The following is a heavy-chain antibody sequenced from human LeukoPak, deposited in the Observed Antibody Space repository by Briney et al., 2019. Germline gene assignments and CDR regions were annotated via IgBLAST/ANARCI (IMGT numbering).Heavy chain of an antibody. CDR3: TTDPIAVAGTRVSLLLSA. V-gene: IGHV3-21*01. Sequence: GGSLRLSCAASGFTFRNAWMNWVRQAPGKGLEWVSSISSSSSYIYYADSVKGRFTISRDNAKNPLYLQMNSLRAEDTAVYYCTTDPIAVAGTRVSLLLSAWGQGTPVTVSS. CDR2: ISSSSSYI. J-gene: IGHJ5*02. CDR1: GFTFRNAW. D-gene: IGHD6-19*01.